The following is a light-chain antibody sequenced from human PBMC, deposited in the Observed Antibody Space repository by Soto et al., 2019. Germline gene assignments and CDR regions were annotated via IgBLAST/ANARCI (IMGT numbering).Light chain of an antibody. CDR2: AAS. V-gene: IGKV1-6*01. CDR1: QGIRND. CDR3: LQEYSYPLT. Sequence: AIQMTQSPSSLSASLGDRVTITCRASQGIRNDLGWYQQKPGKAPRLLIYAASSLQSGVPSKFSGSGSGTDFPPTISSLQPEDFATYYFLQEYSYPLTFGQGTKVEI. J-gene: IGKJ1*01.